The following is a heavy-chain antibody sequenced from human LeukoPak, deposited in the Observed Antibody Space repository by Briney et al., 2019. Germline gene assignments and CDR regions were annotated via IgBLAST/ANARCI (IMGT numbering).Heavy chain of an antibody. J-gene: IGHJ4*02. D-gene: IGHD2-15*01. CDR3: AKVRVGTAHFDY. CDR1: GFIFSSYG. V-gene: IGHV3-30*18. Sequence: GGSLRLSCAASGFIFSSYGMHWVRQAPGKGLEWVAVISSDGSITFYADSVKGRFTISRDNSKNTLYLQMNSLRPEDTAVYYCAKVRVGTAHFDYWGQGTLVTVSS. CDR2: ISSDGSIT.